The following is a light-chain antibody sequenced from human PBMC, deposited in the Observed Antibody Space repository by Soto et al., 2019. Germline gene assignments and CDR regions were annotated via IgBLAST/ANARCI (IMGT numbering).Light chain of an antibody. CDR2: GTS. J-gene: IGKJ3*01. Sequence: EIVLTQSPGTLSLSPGERATLSCRASQSVRNNYLAWYQQQPGQAPRLLIYGTSTRDTGIPDRFSGSGSGTDFTLTISRLEPEVFAVYYFQQYCSSYTFGPGTKVEIK. CDR1: QSVRNNY. CDR3: QQYCSSYT. V-gene: IGKV3-20*01.